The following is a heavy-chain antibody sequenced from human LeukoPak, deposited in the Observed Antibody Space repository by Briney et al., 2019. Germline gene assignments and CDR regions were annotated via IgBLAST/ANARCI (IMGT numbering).Heavy chain of an antibody. CDR2: INPSGGST. V-gene: IGHV1-46*01. CDR1: GYTFTSYY. J-gene: IGHJ4*02. D-gene: IGHD1-14*01. Sequence: GASVKVSCKASGYTFTSYYMHWVRQAPGQGLEWMGIINPSGGSTSYAQRFQGRVTMTRDTSTSTVYMELSSLRSEDTAVYYCARESEINGFDYWGQGTLVTVSS. CDR3: ARESEINGFDY.